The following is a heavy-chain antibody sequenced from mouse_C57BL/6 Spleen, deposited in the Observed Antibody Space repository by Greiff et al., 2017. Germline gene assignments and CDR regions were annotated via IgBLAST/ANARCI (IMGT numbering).Heavy chain of an antibody. D-gene: IGHD1-1*01. J-gene: IGHJ4*01. CDR3: ARDLYYYGSPAMDY. Sequence: QVPLKESGAELARPGASVKLSCKASGYTFTSYGISWVKQRTGQGLEWIGEIYPRSGNTYYNEKFKGKATLTADKSSSTAYMELRSLTSEDSAVYFCARDLYYYGSPAMDYWGQGTSVTVSS. CDR2: IYPRSGNT. V-gene: IGHV1-81*01. CDR1: GYTFTSYG.